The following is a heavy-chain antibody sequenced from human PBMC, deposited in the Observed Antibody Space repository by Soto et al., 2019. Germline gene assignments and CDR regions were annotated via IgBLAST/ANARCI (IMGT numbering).Heavy chain of an antibody. CDR3: AKDSQKGGLLPYYYYGMDV. CDR2: ISYDGSNK. J-gene: IGHJ6*02. CDR1: VFTFSSYG. Sequence: WWSLRLSCSASVFTFSSYGMHWFRQAPGKGLEWVAVISYDGSNKYYADSVKGRFTISRDNSKNTLYLQMNSLRAEDTAVYYCAKDSQKGGLLPYYYYGMDVWGQGTTVTVSS. V-gene: IGHV3-30*18. D-gene: IGHD2-15*01.